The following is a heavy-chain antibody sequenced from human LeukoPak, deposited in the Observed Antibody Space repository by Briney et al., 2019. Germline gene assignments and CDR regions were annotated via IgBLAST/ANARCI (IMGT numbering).Heavy chain of an antibody. CDR3: ARQGASPLEWLTQPFDY. V-gene: IGHV4-38-2*01. CDR1: GYSISSGYY. D-gene: IGHD3-3*01. Sequence: SETLSLTCAVSGYSISSGYYWGWIRQPPGEGLEWIGSIYHSGSTYYNPSLKSRVTISVDTSKNQFSLKLSSVTAADTAVYYRARQGASPLEWLTQPFDYWGQGTLVTVSS. CDR2: IYHSGST. J-gene: IGHJ4*02.